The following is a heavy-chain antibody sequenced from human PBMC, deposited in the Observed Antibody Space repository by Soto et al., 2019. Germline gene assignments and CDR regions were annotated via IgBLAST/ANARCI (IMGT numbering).Heavy chain of an antibody. Sequence: GGSLRLSCAASGFTVSSNYMSWVRQAPGKGLEWVSVIYSGGSTYYADSVKGRFTISRHNSKNTLYLQMNSLRAEDTAVYYCARGPLNFVYIYGWARLGDFFDFRARRTPVPGS. D-gene: IGHD6-19*01. CDR1: GFTVSSNY. CDR3: ARGPLNFVYIYGWARLGDFFDF. CDR2: IYSGGST. V-gene: IGHV3-53*04. J-gene: IGHJ5*01.